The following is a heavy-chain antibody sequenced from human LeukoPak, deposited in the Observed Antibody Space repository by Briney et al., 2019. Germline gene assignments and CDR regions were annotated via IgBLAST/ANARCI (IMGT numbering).Heavy chain of an antibody. V-gene: IGHV4-4*09. J-gene: IGHJ4*02. CDR2: IYISGST. CDR3: ARLHGCKGQYYFDY. CDR1: GGSISSDY. D-gene: IGHD4-23*01. Sequence: SETLSLTCTVSGGSISSDYWSWIWHPPVPGKDRIGYIYISGSTNSYSSPKSRVRITVEASTTQFQLNLSPAPAAAPAVSYYARLHGCKGQYYFDYWGQGTLVTVSS.